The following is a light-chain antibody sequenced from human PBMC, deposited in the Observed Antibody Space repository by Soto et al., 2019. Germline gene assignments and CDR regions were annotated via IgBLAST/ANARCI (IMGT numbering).Light chain of an antibody. J-gene: IGKJ2*01. CDR1: QSVRSSY. CDR2: GAS. V-gene: IGKV3-20*01. CDR3: HQYSRSPGT. Sequence: IVLTQSPGTLSLSPGERVTLSCRASQSVRSSYLAWYHQKAGQAPRLLIYGASNRATGIPDRFSGSGSGTDFTLTISSLEPEDFAVYYCHQYSRSPGTFGQGTKLEIK.